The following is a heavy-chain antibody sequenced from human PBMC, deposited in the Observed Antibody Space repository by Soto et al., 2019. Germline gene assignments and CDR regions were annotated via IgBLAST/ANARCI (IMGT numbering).Heavy chain of an antibody. J-gene: IGHJ4*02. CDR2: IYYSGST. D-gene: IGHD6-13*01. Sequence: PSETLSLTCTVSGGSISSYYWSWIRQPPGKGLERIGYIYYSGSTNYNPSLKSRVTISVDTSKNQFSLKLSSVTAADTAVYYCAGRIAAAGCRDYWGQGTLVTVSS. V-gene: IGHV4-59*01. CDR1: GGSISSYY. CDR3: AGRIAAAGCRDY.